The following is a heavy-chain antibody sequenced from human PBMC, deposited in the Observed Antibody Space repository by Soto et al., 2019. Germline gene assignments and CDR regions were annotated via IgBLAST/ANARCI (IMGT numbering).Heavy chain of an antibody. CDR1: GGSISSYY. CDR2: IYYSGST. J-gene: IGHJ6*03. CDR3: AKSQEGYYYYYMDV. Sequence: QVQLQESVPGLVKPSETLSLTCTVSGGSISSYYWSWIRQPPGKGLEWIGYIYYSGSTNYNPSLKSRVTISVDTSKNQFSLKLSSVTAADTAVYYCAKSQEGYYYYYMDVWGKGTTVTVSS. V-gene: IGHV4-59*08.